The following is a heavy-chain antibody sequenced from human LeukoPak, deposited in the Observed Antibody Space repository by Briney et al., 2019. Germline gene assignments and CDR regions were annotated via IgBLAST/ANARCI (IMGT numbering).Heavy chain of an antibody. V-gene: IGHV1-8*01. CDR2: MNPNSGNT. Sequence: ASVKVSCKASGYTFTSYDINWVRQATGQGLEWMGWMNPNSGNTGYAQKFQGRVTMTRNTSISKAYMELSSLRSEDTAVYYCASSCSGGSCYSEIEAFDIWGQGTMVTVSS. CDR1: GYTFTSYD. CDR3: ASSCSGGSCYSEIEAFDI. J-gene: IGHJ3*02. D-gene: IGHD2-15*01.